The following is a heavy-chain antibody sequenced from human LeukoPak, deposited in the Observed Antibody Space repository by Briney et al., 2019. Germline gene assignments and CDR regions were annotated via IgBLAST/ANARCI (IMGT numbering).Heavy chain of an antibody. CDR1: GGSINNDY. CDR2: VYYSGST. V-gene: IGHV4-59*01. Sequence: SETLSLTCIVSGGSINNDYWTWIRQSPGMGLEWIGSVYYSGSTYYNPSLKSRLIMSADKSKNQFSLKLRSVTAADTAVYYCARGRDRPWASYFDPWGQGTLVTVSS. J-gene: IGHJ5*02. CDR3: ARGRDRPWASYFDP. D-gene: IGHD1-14*01.